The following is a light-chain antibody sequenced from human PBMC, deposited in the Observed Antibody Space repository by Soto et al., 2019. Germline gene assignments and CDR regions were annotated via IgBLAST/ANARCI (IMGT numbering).Light chain of an antibody. V-gene: IGKV1-5*01. CDR1: QTISSW. Sequence: DIQMTQSPSTLSASVGDRVTITCRASQTISSWLAWYQQKPGKAPKLLIYDVSILESGVPSRFSGSGSGTEFTLSISSLQPDDFATYYCQQYNSHSETFGQGTKV. J-gene: IGKJ1*01. CDR2: DVS. CDR3: QQYNSHSET.